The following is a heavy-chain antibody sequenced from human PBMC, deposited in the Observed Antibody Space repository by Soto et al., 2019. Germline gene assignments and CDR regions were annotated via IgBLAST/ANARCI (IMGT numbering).Heavy chain of an antibody. CDR1: RSIFSGYG. D-gene: IGHD1-7*01. Sequence: QEHLVESGGGVVQPGRSLRLSCAASRSIFSGYGMHWVRQAPGKGLEWVAVIWYDGSNKYYADSVKGRFTISRDNSKNLFYLQMDSLRVEDSVVYYCGGDGIGGTVVRGFCDYWGQGTLVTVSS. V-gene: IGHV3-33*01. J-gene: IGHJ4*02. CDR3: GGDGIGGTVVRGFCDY. CDR2: IWYDGSNK.